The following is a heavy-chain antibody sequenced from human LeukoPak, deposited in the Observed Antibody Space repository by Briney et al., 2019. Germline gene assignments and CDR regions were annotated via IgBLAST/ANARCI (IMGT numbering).Heavy chain of an antibody. CDR1: GFTFSSYA. J-gene: IGHJ4*02. D-gene: IGHD3-3*01. Sequence: GGSLRLSCAASGFTFSSYAMHWVRQAPGKGLEWVAVISYDGSNKYYADSVKGRFTISRDNSKNTLYLRMNSLRAEDTAVYYCARDFSAYYFDYWGQGTLVTVSS. V-gene: IGHV3-30-3*01. CDR3: ARDFSAYYFDY. CDR2: ISYDGSNK.